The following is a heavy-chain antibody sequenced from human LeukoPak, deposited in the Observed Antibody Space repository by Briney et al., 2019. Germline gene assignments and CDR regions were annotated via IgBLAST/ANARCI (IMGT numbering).Heavy chain of an antibody. CDR3: AKATGKYQLLWDAFDI. V-gene: IGHV3-30*18. CDR2: IWHGGSNK. CDR1: GFTFSSYG. D-gene: IGHD2-2*01. Sequence: PGRSLRLSCAASGFTFSSYGMHWVRQAPGKGLEWVAVIWHGGSNKYYADSVKGRFTISRDNSKNTLYLQMNSLRAEDTAAYYCAKATGKYQLLWDAFDIWGQGTMVTVSS. J-gene: IGHJ3*02.